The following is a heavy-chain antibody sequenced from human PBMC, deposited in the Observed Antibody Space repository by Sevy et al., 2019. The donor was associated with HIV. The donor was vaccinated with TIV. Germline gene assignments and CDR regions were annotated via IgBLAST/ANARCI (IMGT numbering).Heavy chain of an antibody. CDR3: AKGSGSWSARFDY. V-gene: IGHV3-23*01. D-gene: IGHD6-13*01. J-gene: IGHJ4*02. CDR1: GFTFGTYA. CDR2: ISGSGGST. Sequence: GGSLRLSCAVSGFTFGTYAMSWVRQAPGKGLEWVSSISGSGGSTYYTDSVKGRFTISRDNSKNTLYLQMDSLRAEDTAVYYCAKGSGSWSARFDYWGQGALVTVSS.